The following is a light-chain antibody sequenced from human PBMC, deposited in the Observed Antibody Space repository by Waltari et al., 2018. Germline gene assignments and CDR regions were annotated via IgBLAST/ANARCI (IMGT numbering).Light chain of an antibody. CDR3: QQSYSTPIT. CDR2: AAS. V-gene: IGKV1-39*01. Sequence: RITQSPPFLAASVGDRVTIACRASQSTSDDLNWYQQKPGKAPKVLIHAASNLESEVPSRFSGSGSGTDFTLTISSLQPEDFATYYCQQSYSTPITFGGGTKVEIK. CDR1: QSTSDD. J-gene: IGKJ4*01.